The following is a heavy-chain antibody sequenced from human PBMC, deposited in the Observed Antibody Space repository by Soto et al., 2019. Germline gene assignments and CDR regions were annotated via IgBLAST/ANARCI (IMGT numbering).Heavy chain of an antibody. Sequence: EVQLVESGGGLVQPGGSLRLSCVASGFTFRSYWMSWVRQAPGKGLEWVANINEDESEKNYVDSVKGRFTISRDNAKTSLYLQMNSLRAEDTAMYFCARGDFYSGDLWGQGTLVTVSP. V-gene: IGHV3-7*05. D-gene: IGHD4-4*01. CDR1: GFTFRSYW. J-gene: IGHJ5*02. CDR2: INEDESEK. CDR3: ARGDFYSGDL.